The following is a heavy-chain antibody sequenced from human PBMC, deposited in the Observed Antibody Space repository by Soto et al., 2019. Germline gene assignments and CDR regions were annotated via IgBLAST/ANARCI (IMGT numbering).Heavy chain of an antibody. CDR2: IYYSGST. CDR3: ARRTRPQLVLSYYYYYGMDV. CDR1: GGSISSSSYY. D-gene: IGHD6-13*01. Sequence: SETLSLTCTVSGGSISSSSYYWGWIRQPPGRGLEWIGSIYYSGSTYYNPSLKSRVTISVDTSKNQFSLKLSSVTAADTAVYYCARRTRPQLVLSYYYYYGMDVWGQGTTVTVSS. V-gene: IGHV4-39*01. J-gene: IGHJ6*02.